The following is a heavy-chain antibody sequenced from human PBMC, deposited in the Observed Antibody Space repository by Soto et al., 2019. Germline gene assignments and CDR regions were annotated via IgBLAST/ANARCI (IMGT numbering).Heavy chain of an antibody. J-gene: IGHJ4*02. CDR2: IYYSGST. CDR1: GGSISSSSYY. Sequence: SETLSLTCTVSGGSISSSSYYWGWIRQPPGKGLEWIGSIYYSGSTYYNPSLKSRVTISVDTSKNQFSLKLSSVTAADTAVYYCARRHGREYYDILTGFDYWGQGTLVTVSS. V-gene: IGHV4-39*01. CDR3: ARRHGREYYDILTGFDY. D-gene: IGHD3-9*01.